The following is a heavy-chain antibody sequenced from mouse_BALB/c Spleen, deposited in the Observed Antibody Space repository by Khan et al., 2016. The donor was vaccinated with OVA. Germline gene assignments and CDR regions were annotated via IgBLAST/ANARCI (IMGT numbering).Heavy chain of an antibody. CDR2: ISYSGST. J-gene: IGHJ2*01. CDR1: GYSITSDYA. Sequence: VQLKQSGPGLVKPSQSLSLTCTVTGYSITSDYAWYWIRQFPGNKLVCMGYISYSGSTCYTPSLHSRFSITRDKTKKQLFLQLNSVTTEDTAKYYCARSIMANWGQGTTLKVSS. V-gene: IGHV3-2*02. CDR3: ARSIMAN.